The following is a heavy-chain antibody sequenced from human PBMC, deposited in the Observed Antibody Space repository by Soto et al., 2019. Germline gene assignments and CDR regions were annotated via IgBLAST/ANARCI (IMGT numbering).Heavy chain of an antibody. D-gene: IGHD6-19*01. Sequence: EVQLLESGGGLVQPGGSLRLSCAASGFTFSSYGMSWVRQAPGKGLEWVSAISGSGGSTYYADSVKGRFTISRDNSKNTMNLQMNRLSAEDTDVYYVAKEPRKYSSGWPYAFDVWGQGTMVTVSS. CDR3: AKEPRKYSSGWPYAFDV. J-gene: IGHJ3*01. V-gene: IGHV3-23*01. CDR2: ISGSGGST. CDR1: GFTFSSYG.